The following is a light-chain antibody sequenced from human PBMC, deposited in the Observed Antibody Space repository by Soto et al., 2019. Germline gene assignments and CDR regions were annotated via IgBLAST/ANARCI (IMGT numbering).Light chain of an antibody. CDR3: CSYAGSSTV. V-gene: IGLV2-23*01. Sequence: QSALTQPASVSGSPGQSITISCTGTSSDVGRYNLVSWYQQHPGKAPKLMIHEGSTRPSGVSNRFSGSKSGNTASLTISGLQAEDEADYYCCSYAGSSTVFGGGTKLTVL. CDR1: SSDVGRYNL. J-gene: IGLJ3*02. CDR2: EGS.